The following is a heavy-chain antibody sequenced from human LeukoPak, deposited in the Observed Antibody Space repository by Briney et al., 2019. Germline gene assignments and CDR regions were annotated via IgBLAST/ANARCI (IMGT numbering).Heavy chain of an antibody. J-gene: IGHJ5*02. D-gene: IGHD4-17*01. CDR1: GGSFSGYY. CDR2: IYHSGST. CDR3: ARATLVTTEESIWFDP. V-gene: IGHV4-34*01. Sequence: SETLSLTCAVYGGSFSGYYWSWIRQPPGKGLEWIGSIYHSGSTYYNPSLKSRVTISVDTSKNQFSLKLSSVTAADTAVYYCARATLVTTEESIWFDPWGQGTLVTVSS.